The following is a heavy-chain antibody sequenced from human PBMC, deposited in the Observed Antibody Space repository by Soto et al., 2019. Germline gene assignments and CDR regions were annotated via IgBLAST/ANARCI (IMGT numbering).Heavy chain of an antibody. Sequence: PGGSLRLSCSASGFIFSDHYMSWIRQAPGKGLEWISYLNGRSDTIYYSESAKGRFTISRDNAKSSLYLQMDNLGADDTAVYYCASVSYYDSRSYSRRLTNATFDHWGQGILVTVSS. V-gene: IGHV3-11*01. CDR1: GFIFSDHY. CDR3: ASVSYYDSRSYSRRLTNATFDH. CDR2: LNGRSDTI. D-gene: IGHD3-22*01. J-gene: IGHJ4*02.